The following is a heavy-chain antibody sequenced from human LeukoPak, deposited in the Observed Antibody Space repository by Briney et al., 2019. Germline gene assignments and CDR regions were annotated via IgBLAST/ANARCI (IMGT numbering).Heavy chain of an antibody. CDR2: IHKSGTT. D-gene: IGHD1-26*01. CDR1: LGSINNYY. J-gene: IGHJ4*02. CDR3: ARVFGGNSLDY. V-gene: IGHV4-4*07. Sequence: SETLSLTCRVSLGSINNYYWSWIRQPAGKGPEWIGRIHKSGTTYYSPSLKSRVTMSIDTSKNQFSLQLSAVSAADTAIYYCARVFGGNSLDYWGQGTLVAVSS.